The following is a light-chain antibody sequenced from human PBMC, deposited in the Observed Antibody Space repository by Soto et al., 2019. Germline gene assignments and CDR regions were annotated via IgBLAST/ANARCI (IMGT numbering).Light chain of an antibody. V-gene: IGLV2-14*03. CDR1: SSDVGGFNS. CDR2: DVI. Sequence: QSALTQPASVSGSPGQSITISCTGTSSDVGGFNSVSWYQHRPGTAPKLILYDVIDRPSGVAYRFSGSKSGNTASLTFSGHQAADADDYCCSSYASTMTNVFGSGTKLTVL. CDR3: SSYASTMTNV. J-gene: IGLJ1*01.